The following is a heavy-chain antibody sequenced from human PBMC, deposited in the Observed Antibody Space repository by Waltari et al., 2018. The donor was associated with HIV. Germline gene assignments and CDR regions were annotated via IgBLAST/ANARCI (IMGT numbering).Heavy chain of an antibody. CDR2: IWYDGSNK. CDR1: EFTFSSHG. Sequence: QVQLVESGGGVVQPGRSLRLSCAASEFTFSSHGMHWVRQAPGKGLEWVAVIWYDGSNKYYADSVKGRFTISRDNSKNTLYLQMNSLRAEDTAVYYCARDGGGSYYFDYFQHWGQGTLVTVSS. V-gene: IGHV3-33*01. D-gene: IGHD1-26*01. J-gene: IGHJ1*01. CDR3: ARDGGGSYYFDYFQH.